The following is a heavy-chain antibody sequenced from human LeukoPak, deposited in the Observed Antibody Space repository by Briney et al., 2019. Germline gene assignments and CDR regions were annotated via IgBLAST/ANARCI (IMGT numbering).Heavy chain of an antibody. CDR3: AKPLVVVTDNGPIYYYYGMDV. V-gene: IGHV3-30*18. D-gene: IGHD2-21*02. Sequence: GGSLRLSCAASGVTFSSYGMHWVRHAPGKGLEWVAVISYDGSNKYYADSVKGRFTISRDNSKNTLYLQMNSLRAEDTAVYYCAKPLVVVTDNGPIYYYYGMDVWGQGTTVTVSS. CDR1: GVTFSSYG. J-gene: IGHJ6*02. CDR2: ISYDGSNK.